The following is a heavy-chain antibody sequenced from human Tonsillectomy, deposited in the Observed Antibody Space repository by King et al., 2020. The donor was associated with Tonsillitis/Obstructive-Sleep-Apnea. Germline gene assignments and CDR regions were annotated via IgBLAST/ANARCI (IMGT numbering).Heavy chain of an antibody. CDR1: GGSISSYY. CDR2: IYYSGST. V-gene: IGHV4-59*01. CDR3: ARVATIFGVDYYYYYMDV. D-gene: IGHD3-3*01. Sequence: VQLQESGPGLVKPSETLSLTCTVSGGSISSYYWSWIRQPPGKGLEWIGYIYYSGSTNYNPSLKSRVTISVDTSKNQFSLKLSSVTAADTAVYYCARVATIFGVDYYYYYMDVWGKGTTVTVSS. J-gene: IGHJ6*03.